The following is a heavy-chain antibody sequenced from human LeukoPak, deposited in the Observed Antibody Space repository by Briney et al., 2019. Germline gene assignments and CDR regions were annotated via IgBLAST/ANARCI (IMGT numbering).Heavy chain of an antibody. CDR3: ARDGRYYYDSSGYYHDAFDI. CDR1: RYTFTGYY. D-gene: IGHD3-22*01. V-gene: IGHV1-2*02. Sequence: GASVKVSCKASRYTFTGYYMHWVRQAPGQGLEWMGWINPNSGGTNYAQKFQGRVTMTRDTSISTAYMELSRLRSDDTAVYYCARDGRYYYDSSGYYHDAFDIWGQGTMVTVSS. CDR2: INPNSGGT. J-gene: IGHJ3*02.